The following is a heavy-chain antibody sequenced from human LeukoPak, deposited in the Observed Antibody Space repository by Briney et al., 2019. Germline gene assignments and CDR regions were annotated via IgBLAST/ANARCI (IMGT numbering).Heavy chain of an antibody. CDR2: INPKSGGT. J-gene: IGHJ5*02. D-gene: IGHD1-14*01. CDR3: ARGPGLTAILNWFDP. V-gene: IGHV1-2*06. CDR1: GYTFSGYY. Sequence: ASVKVSCKASGYTFSGYYMHWVRQAPGQGLEWMGRINPKSGGTNYAQKFQGRVTMTRDTSISTVYMELSRLRSDDAAVYNCARGPGLTAILNWFDPWGQGTLVTVSS.